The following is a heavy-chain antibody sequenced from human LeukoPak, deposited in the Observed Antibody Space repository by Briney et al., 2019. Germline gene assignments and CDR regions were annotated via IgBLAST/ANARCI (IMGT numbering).Heavy chain of an antibody. CDR1: GFTFSSYS. Sequence: GGSLRLSCAASGFTFSSYSMNWVRQAPGKGLEWVSSISSSSYIYYADSVKGRFTISRDNAKNSLYLQMNSLRAEDTAVYYCARGPRIAVAGRSDYWGQGTLVTVSS. CDR3: ARGPRIAVAGRSDY. V-gene: IGHV3-21*01. CDR2: ISSSSYI. D-gene: IGHD6-19*01. J-gene: IGHJ4*02.